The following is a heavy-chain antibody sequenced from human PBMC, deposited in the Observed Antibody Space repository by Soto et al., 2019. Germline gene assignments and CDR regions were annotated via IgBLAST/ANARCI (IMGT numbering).Heavy chain of an antibody. Sequence: QVQLQQWGAGLLKPSETLSLTCAVTGGSFSQCYWSWIRQPAGKGLEWIGEINYSRNAHYSPSLQSRVSISVDTSKNHFSLRLGSVTAADTAVYYCARGGRAYGSGSYFWSFDYWGQGTLVTVSS. D-gene: IGHD3-10*01. J-gene: IGHJ4*02. CDR2: INYSRNA. CDR1: GGSFSQCY. V-gene: IGHV4-34*01. CDR3: ARGGRAYGSGSYFWSFDY.